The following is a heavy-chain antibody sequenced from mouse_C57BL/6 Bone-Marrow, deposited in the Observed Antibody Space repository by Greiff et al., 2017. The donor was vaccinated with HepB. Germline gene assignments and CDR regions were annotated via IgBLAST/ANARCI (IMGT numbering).Heavy chain of an antibody. CDR1: GFNIKDDY. Sequence: EVMLQQSGAELVRPGASVKLSCTASGFNIKDDYMHWVKQRPEQGLEWIGWIDPENGDTEYASKFQGKATITADTSSNTAYLQLSSLTSEDTAVYYCTPNWGAYWGQGTLVTVSA. V-gene: IGHV14-4*01. D-gene: IGHD4-1*02. J-gene: IGHJ3*01. CDR2: IDPENGDT. CDR3: TPNWGAY.